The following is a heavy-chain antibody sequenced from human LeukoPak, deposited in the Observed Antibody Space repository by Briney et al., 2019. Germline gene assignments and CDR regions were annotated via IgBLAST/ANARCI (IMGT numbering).Heavy chain of an antibody. V-gene: IGHV3-30*03. CDR1: GFTFSTYG. CDR2: ISYDGSNK. D-gene: IGHD4-17*01. J-gene: IGHJ5*02. CDR3: ASTGPYGDYSRFDP. Sequence: GGSLRLSCAASGFTFSTYGMHWVRQAPGKGLEWVAVISYDGSNKYYADSVKGRFTISRDNSKNTLYLQMNSLRAEDTAVYYCASTGPYGDYSRFDPWGQGTLVTVSS.